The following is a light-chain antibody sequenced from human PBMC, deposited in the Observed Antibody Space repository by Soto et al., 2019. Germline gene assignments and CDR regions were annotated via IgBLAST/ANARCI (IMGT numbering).Light chain of an antibody. V-gene: IGKV3-15*01. CDR3: QQYNNWPGT. CDR2: GAS. CDR1: QSISGT. J-gene: IGKJ1*01. Sequence: EIVMTQSPATLSVSPGGRATLSCRASQSISGTLAWYQQKPGQAPRLLIYGASTWATSFPSRFSGSVSGTNFPLTISSLKSEDFAVYYCQQYNNWPGTFGQGTKVEIK.